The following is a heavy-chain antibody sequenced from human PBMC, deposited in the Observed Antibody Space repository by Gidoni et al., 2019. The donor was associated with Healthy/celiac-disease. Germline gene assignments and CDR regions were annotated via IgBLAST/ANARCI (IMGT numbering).Heavy chain of an antibody. V-gene: IGHV3-33*01. J-gene: IGHJ6*02. Sequence: QVQLVESGGGVVQPGRSLRLSCAASGFTFSSYGMPWVRQAPGKGLEWVAVIWYDGSNKYYADSVKGRFTISRDNSKNTLYLQMNSLRAEDTAVYYCARDAAGSSWSSPFYYYYYGMDVWGQGTTVTVSS. CDR1: GFTFSSYG. CDR2: IWYDGSNK. D-gene: IGHD6-13*01. CDR3: ARDAAGSSWSSPFYYYYYGMDV.